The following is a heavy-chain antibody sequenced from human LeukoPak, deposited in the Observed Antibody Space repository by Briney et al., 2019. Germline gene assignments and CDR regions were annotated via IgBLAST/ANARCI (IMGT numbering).Heavy chain of an antibody. D-gene: IGHD3-9*01. CDR3: ARDSNYYDSTDYLDH. Sequence: APVKVSCKASGYTFSGYYIHWIRQAPGQGLEWMSWINPNNGDTKYAQTFHGRVTMTRDTSIRTAYMELSGLRYDDTALYYCARDSNYYDSTDYLDHWGQGSQIIVSS. CDR2: INPNNGDT. V-gene: IGHV1-2*02. CDR1: GYTFSGYY. J-gene: IGHJ4*02.